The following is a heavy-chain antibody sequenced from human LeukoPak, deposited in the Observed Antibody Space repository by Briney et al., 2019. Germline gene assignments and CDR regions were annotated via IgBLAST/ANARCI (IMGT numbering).Heavy chain of an antibody. V-gene: IGHV4-38-2*01. CDR1: GYSISSGYY. CDR2: IYHSGST. Sequence: SETMSLTCAVSGYSISSGYYWGWIRQPPGKGLEWIGSIYHSGSTYYNPSLKSRVTISVDTSKNQFSLKLSSVTAADTAVYYCARGDLYSSSWYNWGQGTLVTVSS. CDR3: ARGDLYSSSWYN. D-gene: IGHD6-13*01. J-gene: IGHJ4*02.